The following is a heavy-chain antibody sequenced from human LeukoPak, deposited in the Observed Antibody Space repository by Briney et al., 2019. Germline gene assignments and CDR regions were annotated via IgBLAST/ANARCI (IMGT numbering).Heavy chain of an antibody. CDR2: IIPIFGTA. V-gene: IGHV1-69*13. D-gene: IGHD6-13*01. Sequence: SVKVSCKASGGTFSSYAISWVRKAPGQGLGWMGGIIPIFGTANYAQKFQGRVTITADESTSTAYMELSSLRSEDTAVYYCARDRGIAAAGKDFDYWGQGTLVTVSS. CDR3: ARDRGIAAAGKDFDY. J-gene: IGHJ4*02. CDR1: GGTFSSYA.